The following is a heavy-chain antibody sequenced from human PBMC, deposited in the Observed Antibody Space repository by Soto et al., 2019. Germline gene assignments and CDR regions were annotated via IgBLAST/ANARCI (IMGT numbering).Heavy chain of an antibody. CDR3: ARRRRCSSTSCYSGYYYGMDV. CDR1: GYSFTSYW. CDR2: IDPSDSYT. V-gene: IGHV5-10-1*01. J-gene: IGHJ6*02. Sequence: GESLKISCKGSGYSFTSYWISWVRQMPGKGLEWMGRIDPSDSYTNYSPSFQGHVTISADKSISTAYLQWSSLKASDTAMYYCARRRRCSSTSCYSGYYYGMDVWGQGTTVTVSS. D-gene: IGHD2-2*01.